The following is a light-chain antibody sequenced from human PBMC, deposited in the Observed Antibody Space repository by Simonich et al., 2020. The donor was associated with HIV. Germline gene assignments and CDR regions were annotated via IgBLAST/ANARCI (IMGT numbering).Light chain of an antibody. CDR3: QQYNNWPYT. CDR2: GAS. J-gene: IGKJ2*01. V-gene: IGKV3-15*01. CDR1: QSVSSN. Sequence: ELVMTQSPATLSVSPGESATLSCRASQSVSSNLAWYQQKPGQAPRLLIYGASTRATCFPARFSGSGSGTEFTLTISSMQSEDFAVYYCQQYNNWPYTFGQGTKLEIK.